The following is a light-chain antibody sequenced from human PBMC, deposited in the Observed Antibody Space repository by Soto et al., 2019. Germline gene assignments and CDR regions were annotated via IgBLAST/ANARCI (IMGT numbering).Light chain of an antibody. V-gene: IGKV3-11*01. CDR1: QSVGGY. CDR3: HQRSNWPPLT. Sequence: EIVLTQSPATLSLSPGERATLSCRASQSVGGYLDWYQQKPGQAPRLLIYDASNRASGIPARFSGSGSGTDFTLTISSLEPVDLAVYCCHQRSNWPPLTFGGGTKVEIK. CDR2: DAS. J-gene: IGKJ4*01.